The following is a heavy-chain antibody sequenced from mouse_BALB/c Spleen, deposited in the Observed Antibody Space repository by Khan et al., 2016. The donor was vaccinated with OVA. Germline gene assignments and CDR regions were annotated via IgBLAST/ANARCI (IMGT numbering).Heavy chain of an antibody. J-gene: IGHJ2*01. CDR3: ARIKKIVATYFDY. Sequence: QVQLKESGAELVKAGASVKMSCKASGYTFTSYWMHWVKQRLGQGLEWFAETNPTNGRTYYNEKFKSKATLTVDKSSSTAYMLLSGPTFEDSAVYYCARIKKIVATYFDYWGQGNTRTVSS. CDR2: TNPTNGRT. CDR1: GYTFTSYW. V-gene: IGHV1S81*02. D-gene: IGHD1-1*01.